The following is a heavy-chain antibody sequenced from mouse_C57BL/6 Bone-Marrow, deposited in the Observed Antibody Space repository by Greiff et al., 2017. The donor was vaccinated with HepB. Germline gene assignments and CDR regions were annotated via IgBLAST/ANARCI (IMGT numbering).Heavy chain of an antibody. V-gene: IGHV5-17*01. CDR2: ISSGSSTI. D-gene: IGHD1-1*01. Sequence: EVKVVESGGGLVKPGGSLKLSCAASGFTFSDYGMHWVRQAPEKGLEWVAYISSGSSTIYYADTVKGRFTISRDNAKNTLFLQMTSLRSEDTAMYYCARHYYGSSWYFDVWGTGTTVTVSS. CDR3: ARHYYGSSWYFDV. CDR1: GFTFSDYG. J-gene: IGHJ1*03.